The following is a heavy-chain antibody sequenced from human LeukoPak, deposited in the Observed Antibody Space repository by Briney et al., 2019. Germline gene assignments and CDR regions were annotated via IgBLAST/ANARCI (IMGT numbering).Heavy chain of an antibody. J-gene: IGHJ4*02. V-gene: IGHV4-59*01. D-gene: IGHD3-22*01. CDR1: GGSISSYY. CDR3: ARSDPIHYYDSSGPFDY. Sequence: SETLSLTCTVSGGSISSYYWSWIRQPPGQGLEWIGYIYYSGSTNYNPSLKSRVTISVDTSKNQFSLKLSSVTAADTAVYYCARSDPIHYYDSSGPFDYWGQGTLVTVSS. CDR2: IYYSGST.